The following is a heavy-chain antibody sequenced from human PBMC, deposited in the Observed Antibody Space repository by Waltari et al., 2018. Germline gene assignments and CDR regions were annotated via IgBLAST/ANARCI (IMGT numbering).Heavy chain of an antibody. V-gene: IGHV1-8*01. J-gene: IGHJ6*02. D-gene: IGHD1-1*01. CDR2: MNPNSGNT. CDR1: GYTFTSYD. CDR3: ARGRDRTYYYGMDV. Sequence: QVQLVQSGAEVKKPGASVKVSCKASGYTFTSYDINWVRKPTGQGLEWMGWMNPNSGNTGYAQKFQGRVTMTRNTSISTAYMELSSLRSEDTAVYYCARGRDRTYYYGMDVWGQGTTVTVSS.